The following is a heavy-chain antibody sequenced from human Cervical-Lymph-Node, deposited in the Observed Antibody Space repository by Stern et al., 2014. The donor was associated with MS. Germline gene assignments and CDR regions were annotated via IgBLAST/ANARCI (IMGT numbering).Heavy chain of an antibody. CDR2: ISYDGSDT. CDR1: GFTFSSYG. J-gene: IGHJ4*02. D-gene: IGHD3-10*01. Sequence: VQLVESGGGVVQPGRSLRLTCTVSGFTFSSYGMHWVRQAPGKGLEWVSVISYDGSDTYYAESVKGRFTIARDNTKNTLYLEMRRLRREDPAVYYCVKRGITEVRGVRLGDYWGPGTLVIVSS. CDR3: VKRGITEVRGVRLGDY. V-gene: IGHV3-30*18.